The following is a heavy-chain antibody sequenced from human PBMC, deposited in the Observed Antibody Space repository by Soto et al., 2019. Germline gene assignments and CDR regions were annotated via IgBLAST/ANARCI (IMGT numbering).Heavy chain of an antibody. CDR1: GGTFSSYA. Sequence: SVKVSCKASGGTFSSYAISWVRQAPGQGLEWMGGIIPIFGTANYAQKFQGRVTITADESTSTAYMELSSLRSEDTAVYYCARDRYGIFDYYSDVMAFPGQGSSVPGSS. CDR2: IIPIFGTA. CDR3: ARDRYGIFDYYSDVMAF. D-gene: IGHD2-15*01. J-gene: IGHJ6*02. V-gene: IGHV1-69*13.